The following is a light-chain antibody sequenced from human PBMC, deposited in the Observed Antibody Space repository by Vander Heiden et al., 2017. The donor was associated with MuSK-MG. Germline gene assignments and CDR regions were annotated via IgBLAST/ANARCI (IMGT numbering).Light chain of an antibody. V-gene: IGKV3-20*01. J-gene: IGKJ2*01. CDR2: GAS. Sequence: IVLTRSPRSLPLSPGERATPSCRASQRVSANYVSWYQQRPGQAPRLILYGASFRATGIPDRFSGSGSGTDFSLTITRLDPEDFAVYFCQVYGASPLYTFGQGTKLEI. CDR1: QRVSANY. CDR3: QVYGASPLYT.